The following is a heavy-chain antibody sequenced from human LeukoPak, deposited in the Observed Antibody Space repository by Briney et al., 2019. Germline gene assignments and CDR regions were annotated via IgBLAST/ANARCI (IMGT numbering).Heavy chain of an antibody. CDR1: GGSFSGYY. V-gene: IGHV4-34*01. Sequence: SETLSLTCAVYGGSFSGYYWSWIRQPPGKGLEWIGEINHSGSTNYNPSLKSRVTISVDTSKNQFSLKLSSVAAADTAVYYCVLKAAAGTLDYWGQGTLVTVSS. CDR2: INHSGST. J-gene: IGHJ4*02. D-gene: IGHD6-13*01. CDR3: VLKAAAGTLDY.